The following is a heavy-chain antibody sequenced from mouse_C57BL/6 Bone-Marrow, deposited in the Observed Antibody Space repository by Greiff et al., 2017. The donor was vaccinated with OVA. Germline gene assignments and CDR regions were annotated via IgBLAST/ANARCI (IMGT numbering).Heavy chain of an antibody. V-gene: IGHV10-1*01. CDR1: GFSFNTYA. J-gene: IGHJ4*01. CDR3: VRLLSSYYAMDY. D-gene: IGHD1-1*01. Sequence: EVQRVESGGGLVQPKGSLKLSCAASGFSFNTYAMNWVRQAPGKGLEWVARIRSKSNNYATYYADSVKDRFTISRDDSESMLYLQMNNLKTEDTAMYYCVRLLSSYYAMDYWGQGTSVTVSS. CDR2: IRSKSNNYAT.